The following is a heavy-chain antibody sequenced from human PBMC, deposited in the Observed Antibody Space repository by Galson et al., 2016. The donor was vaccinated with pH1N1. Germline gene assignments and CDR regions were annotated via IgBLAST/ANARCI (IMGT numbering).Heavy chain of an antibody. J-gene: IGHJ6*03. D-gene: IGHD3-3*01. CDR1: EGTLTRYA. V-gene: IGHV1-69*06. Sequence: VKVSCKASEGTLTRYAISWVRQAPGQGLEWMGGIIPVFGAATYAQKFQGRVTITADKSADTAYMELSSLRSEDTAVYYCASPPPSSGHLNYYYYMDVWGQGTTVTVS. CDR2: IIPVFGAA. CDR3: ASPPPSSGHLNYYYYMDV.